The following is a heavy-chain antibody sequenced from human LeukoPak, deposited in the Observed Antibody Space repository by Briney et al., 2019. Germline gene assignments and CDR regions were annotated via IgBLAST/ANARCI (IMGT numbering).Heavy chain of an antibody. CDR2: INHSGST. D-gene: IGHD3-3*01. CDR1: GGSFSGYY. J-gene: IGHJ6*02. CDR3: ARAPHYDFWSGYAYYYYGMDV. V-gene: IGHV4-34*01. Sequence: SETLSLTCAVYGGSFSGYYWSWIRQPPGKGLEWIGEINHSGSTNYNPSLKSRVTISVDTSKNQFSLKLSSVTGADTAVYYCARAPHYDFWSGYAYYYYGMDVWGQGTTVTVSS.